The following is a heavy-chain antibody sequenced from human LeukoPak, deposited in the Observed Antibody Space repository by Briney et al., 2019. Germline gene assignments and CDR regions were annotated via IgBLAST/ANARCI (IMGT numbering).Heavy chain of an antibody. Sequence: SETLSLTCTVSGGSISSSSYYWGWIRQPPGKGLEWIGSIYYSGSTYYNPSLKSRVTISVDTSKNQFSLKLSSVTAADTAVYYCARTKYYYDSSGYYAFDHWGQGTLVTVSS. V-gene: IGHV4-39*01. J-gene: IGHJ4*02. CDR1: GGSISSSSYY. CDR2: IYYSGST. CDR3: ARTKYYYDSSGYYAFDH. D-gene: IGHD3-22*01.